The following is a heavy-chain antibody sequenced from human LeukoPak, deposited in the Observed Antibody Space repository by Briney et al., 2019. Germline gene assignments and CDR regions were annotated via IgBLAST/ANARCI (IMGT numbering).Heavy chain of an antibody. Sequence: AGSRRLAWAAAGFTFSSNGMHWVRQATGKGREWVAAIGVAGDTYYTDSVRGRFTIGRENATNSLYLQMNSLRAGDTAVYYCVRAAAYISGWYGIFDFWGQGTLVTVSS. V-gene: IGHV3-13*01. CDR2: IGVAGDT. D-gene: IGHD6-19*01. J-gene: IGHJ4*02. CDR1: GFTFSSNG. CDR3: VRAAAYISGWYGIFDF.